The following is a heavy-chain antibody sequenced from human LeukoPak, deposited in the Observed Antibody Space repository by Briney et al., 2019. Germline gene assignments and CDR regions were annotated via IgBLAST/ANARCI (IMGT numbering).Heavy chain of an antibody. Sequence: SETLSLTCAVYGGSFSGYYWNWIRQPPGKGLEWIGEIYHSGRTNYNPSLKSRVTISVDTSKNQFSLKLSSVTAADTAAYYCARDLMVRGVISKPFDYWGQGTLVTVSS. CDR2: IYHSGRT. CDR3: ARDLMVRGVISKPFDY. CDR1: GGSFSGYY. V-gene: IGHV4-34*01. D-gene: IGHD3-10*01. J-gene: IGHJ4*02.